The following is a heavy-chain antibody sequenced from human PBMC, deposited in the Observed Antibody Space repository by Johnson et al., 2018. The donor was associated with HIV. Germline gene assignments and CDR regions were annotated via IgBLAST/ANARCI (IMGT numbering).Heavy chain of an antibody. CDR3: AKDIGLSGSYFFGAFDM. CDR1: GFTFSSYG. V-gene: IGHV3-9*01. J-gene: IGHJ3*02. Sequence: VHLVESGGGLVQPGGSLRLSCAASGFTFSSYGMSWVRQAPGKGLEWVSGISWNSGIIGYADSVKGRFSISRDNAKNSLFLQMHSLRAEDTALYYCAKDIGLSGSYFFGAFDMWGQGTMVTVSS. CDR2: ISWNSGII. D-gene: IGHD1-26*01.